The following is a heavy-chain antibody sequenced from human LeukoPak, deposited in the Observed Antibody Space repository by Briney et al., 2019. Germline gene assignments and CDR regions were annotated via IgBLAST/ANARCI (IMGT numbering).Heavy chain of an antibody. CDR1: GGSFSGYY. D-gene: IGHD1-7*01. CDR3: ARQTT. Sequence: ETLSLTCAVYGGSFSGYYMSWVRQAPGKGLEWVSVIYSGGSTYYADSVKGRFTISRDNSKNTLYLQMNSLRAEDTAVYYCARQTTLGQGTLVTVSS. J-gene: IGHJ5*02. CDR2: IYSGGST. V-gene: IGHV3-66*04.